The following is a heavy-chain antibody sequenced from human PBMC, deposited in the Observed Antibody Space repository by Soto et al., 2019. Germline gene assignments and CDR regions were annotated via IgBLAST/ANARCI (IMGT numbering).Heavy chain of an antibody. CDR3: AKNGPPPYYYYFLDV. V-gene: IGHV1-18*01. CDR2: ISGYNGDT. J-gene: IGHJ6*02. Sequence: QGHLVQSGAEVKKPGASVKVSCKASGYTFTRYGISWVRQAPGQGLVWMGWISGYNGDTNYAQNLQGRVNMTIVTATTTAYMELRSLTADDTAVYYCAKNGPPPYYYYFLDVWGQGTTVTVSS. CDR1: GYTFTRYG. D-gene: IGHD2-8*01.